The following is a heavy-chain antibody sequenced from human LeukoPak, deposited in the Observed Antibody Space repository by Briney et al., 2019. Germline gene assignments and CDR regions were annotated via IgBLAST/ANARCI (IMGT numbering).Heavy chain of an antibody. V-gene: IGHV3-23*01. D-gene: IGHD4-17*01. CDR3: AKGPLYGDYDY. Sequence: PGGSLRLSCAASGFTFSSYAMSWVRHAQGKGLNWVSVISGSGGSTYYADSVKGRFTISRDNSKNTLYLQMNSLRAEDTAVYYCAKGPLYGDYDYWGQGTLVTVSS. CDR2: ISGSGGST. CDR1: GFTFSSYA. J-gene: IGHJ4*02.